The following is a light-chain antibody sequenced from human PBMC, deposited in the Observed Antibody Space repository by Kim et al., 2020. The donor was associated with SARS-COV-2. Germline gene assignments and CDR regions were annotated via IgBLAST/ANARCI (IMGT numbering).Light chain of an antibody. V-gene: IGKV3-15*01. CDR2: GAY. Sequence: RGERVTLSCRVSQTVANHVAWYQQRPGQPPRLLIYGAYTRATDVPARFSGSGSGTEFTLTISSLQSEDFAVYYCQQYNDWPLTFGGGTKVDIK. CDR3: QQYNDWPLT. CDR1: QTVANH. J-gene: IGKJ4*01.